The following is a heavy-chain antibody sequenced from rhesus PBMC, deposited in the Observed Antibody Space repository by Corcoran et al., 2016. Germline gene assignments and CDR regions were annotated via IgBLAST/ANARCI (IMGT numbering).Heavy chain of an antibody. CDR1: GFTFSSSA. Sequence: EVQLVESGGGLVQPGGSLRLSCAASGFTFSSSAMHWVRQASGKVLEWVGRIRSKSNNYETVFAASVEGRFTISRDDSKNTAYLQMNSLKTEDTAVYYCARGGLVGTARGTFDYWGQGVLVTVSS. J-gene: IGHJ4*01. V-gene: IGHV3-118*01. CDR2: IRSKSNNYET. D-gene: IGHD5-24*01. CDR3: ARGGLVGTARGTFDY.